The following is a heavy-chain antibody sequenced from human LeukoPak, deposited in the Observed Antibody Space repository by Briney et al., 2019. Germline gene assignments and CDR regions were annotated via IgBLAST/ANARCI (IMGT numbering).Heavy chain of an antibody. D-gene: IGHD3-22*01. V-gene: IGHV3-30*01. J-gene: IGHJ4*02. Sequence: GGSLRLSCAASGFTFSSYAMHWVRQAPGKGLEWVSVISYDGSNKYYADSVKGRFTISRDNSKNTLYLQMNSLRAEDTALYYCARDPFNDYYDSSGYASYFDYWGQGTLVTVSS. CDR2: ISYDGSNK. CDR1: GFTFSSYA. CDR3: ARDPFNDYYDSSGYASYFDY.